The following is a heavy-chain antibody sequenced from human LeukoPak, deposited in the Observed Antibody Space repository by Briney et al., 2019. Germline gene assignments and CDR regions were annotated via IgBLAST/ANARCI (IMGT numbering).Heavy chain of an antibody. V-gene: IGHV4-34*01. CDR2: INHSGST. CDR3: ARGRLRWYRLFSNWFDP. CDR1: GGSFSGYY. J-gene: IGHJ5*02. D-gene: IGHD4-23*01. Sequence: SETLSLTCAVYGGSFSGYYWSWIRQPPGKGLEWIGEINHSGSTNYNPSLKSRVTISVDTSKNQFSLKLSSVTAADTAVYYCARGRLRWYRLFSNWFDPWGQGTLVTVSS.